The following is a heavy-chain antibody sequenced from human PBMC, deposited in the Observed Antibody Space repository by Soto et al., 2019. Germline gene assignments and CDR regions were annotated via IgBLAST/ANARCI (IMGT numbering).Heavy chain of an antibody. CDR3: AHRPRVCSGGSCSSAFDS. V-gene: IGHV2-5*02. D-gene: IGHD2-15*01. CDR1: GFSLSTSGVG. CDR2: IYWDDDQ. Sequence: QITLKESGPTLVKPTQTLTLTCTFSGFSLSTSGVGVGWIRQPPGKALEWLALIYWDDDQRYSPSLNSRLTITKDTSKNQVVLTMTNMDPVDTATYYCAHRPRVCSGGSCSSAFDSWGQGTLVTVSS. J-gene: IGHJ4*02.